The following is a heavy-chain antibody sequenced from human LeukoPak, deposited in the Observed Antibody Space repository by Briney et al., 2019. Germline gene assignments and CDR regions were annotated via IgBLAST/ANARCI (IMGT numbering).Heavy chain of an antibody. J-gene: IGHJ5*02. CDR1: GFTFSSYW. V-gene: IGHV3-7*02. D-gene: IGHD1-26*01. CDR2: INRDGSEK. CDR3: SRALVGGTNYFDT. Sequence: PGGSLRLSCAASGFTFSSYWMNWVRQAPGKGLEWVANINRDGSEKYYVDSVRGRFTISRDNAKNSLYLQMNSLRADDTAAYYCSRALVGGTNYFDTWGQGTLVTVSS.